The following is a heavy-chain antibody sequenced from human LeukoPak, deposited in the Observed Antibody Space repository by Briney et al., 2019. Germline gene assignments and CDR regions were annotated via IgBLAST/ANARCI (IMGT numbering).Heavy chain of an antibody. CDR3: ARDNYGTLDY. Sequence: GASVKVSCEVSGYTFTDYYIHWVRQAPGQGLEWMGWTSPKGAGTMSAQKFQGRITMTGDTSISTVYMELDRLTFDDTAEYYCARDNYGTLDYWGQGTLVTVSS. CDR1: GYTFTDYY. V-gene: IGHV1-2*02. CDR2: TSPKGAGT. D-gene: IGHD4-17*01. J-gene: IGHJ4*02.